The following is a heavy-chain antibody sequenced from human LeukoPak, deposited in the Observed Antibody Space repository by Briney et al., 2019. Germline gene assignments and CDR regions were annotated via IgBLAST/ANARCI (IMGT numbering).Heavy chain of an antibody. CDR2: ITGSGGST. CDR1: GFTFINYG. Sequence: GGSLRLSCAASGFTFINYGMNWVRQAPGKGLEWVSGITGSGGSTYYADSVKGRFTISRDNSKNTVYLQINSLTAEDTAVYFCGRDSRWAQPDYWGQGTLVTVSS. V-gene: IGHV3-23*01. CDR3: GRDSRWAQPDY. J-gene: IGHJ4*02. D-gene: IGHD5-24*01.